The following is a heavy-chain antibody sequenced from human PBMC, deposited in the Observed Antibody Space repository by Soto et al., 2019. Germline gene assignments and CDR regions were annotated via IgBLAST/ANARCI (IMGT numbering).Heavy chain of an antibody. CDR3: ARWRTYYYDSSGYPLFDY. J-gene: IGHJ4*02. D-gene: IGHD3-22*01. CDR1: GGSISSGGYY. Sequence: SETLSLTCTVSGGSISSGGYYWSWIRQHPGKGLEWIGYIYYSGSTYYNPSLKSRVTISVDTSKNQFSLKLSSVTAADTAVYYCARWRTYYYDSSGYPLFDYWGQGTLVTVSS. CDR2: IYYSGST. V-gene: IGHV4-31*03.